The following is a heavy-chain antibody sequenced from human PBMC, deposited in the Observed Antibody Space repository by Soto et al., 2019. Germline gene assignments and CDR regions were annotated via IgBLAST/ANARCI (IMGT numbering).Heavy chain of an antibody. V-gene: IGHV3-48*01. D-gene: IGHD3-10*01. Sequence: EVQLVESGGGLVQPGGSLRLSCAASGFTFSNYNMNWVRQAPGKGLEWVSDISYSSSTIYYADSVKGRFTISRDNAKNSLYLQMNSLRAEDTAVYYCSRDHGEGNYWGQGTLVTVSP. J-gene: IGHJ4*02. CDR2: ISYSSSTI. CDR3: SRDHGEGNY. CDR1: GFTFSNYN.